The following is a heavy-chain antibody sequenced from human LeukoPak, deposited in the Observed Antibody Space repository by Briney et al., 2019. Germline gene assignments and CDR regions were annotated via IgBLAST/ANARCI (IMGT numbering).Heavy chain of an antibody. Sequence: SETLSLTCTVSGGSISSGGYYWSWIRQPPGKGLEWIGYIYHSGSTYYNPSLKSRVTISVDRSKNQFSLKLSSVTAADTAVYYCARSLSGDSSGYYYIPFDYWGQGTLVTVSS. CDR3: ARSLSGDSSGYYYIPFDY. CDR2: IYHSGST. CDR1: GGSISSGGYY. J-gene: IGHJ4*02. D-gene: IGHD3-22*01. V-gene: IGHV4-30-2*01.